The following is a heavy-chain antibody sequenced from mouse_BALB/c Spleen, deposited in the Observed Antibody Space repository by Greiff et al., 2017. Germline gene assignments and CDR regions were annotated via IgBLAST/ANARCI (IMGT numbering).Heavy chain of an antibody. CDR2: IYPSDSYT. V-gene: IGHV1-69*02. D-gene: IGHD2-1*01. J-gene: IGHJ2*01. CDR3: TYDGNYAFDY. Sequence: QVQLQQPGAELVRPGASVKLSCKASGYTFTSYWINWVKQRPGQGLEWIGNIYPSDSYTNYNQKFKDKATLTVDKSSSTAYMQLSSPTSEDSAVYYCTYDGNYAFDYWGQGTTLTVAS. CDR1: GYTFTSYW.